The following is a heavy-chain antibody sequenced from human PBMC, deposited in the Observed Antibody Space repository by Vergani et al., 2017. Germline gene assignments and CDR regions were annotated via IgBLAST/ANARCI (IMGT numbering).Heavy chain of an antibody. V-gene: IGHV1-58*01. CDR1: GFTFTSSA. Sequence: QMQLVQSGPEVKKPGTSVKVSCKASGFTFTSSAVQWVRQARGQRLEWIGWIVVGSGNTNYAQKFQERVTITRDMSTSTAYMALSSLRSEDTAVYYCARDLSSGWYKRPRGFDYWGQGTLVTVSS. CDR2: IVVGSGNT. D-gene: IGHD6-19*01. CDR3: ARDLSSGWYKRPRGFDY. J-gene: IGHJ4*02.